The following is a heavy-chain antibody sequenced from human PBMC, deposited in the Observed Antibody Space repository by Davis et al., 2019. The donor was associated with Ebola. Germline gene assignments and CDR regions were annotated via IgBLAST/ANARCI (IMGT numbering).Heavy chain of an antibody. D-gene: IGHD3-3*01. V-gene: IGHV3-13*01. CDR3: ARGRFWSGYYFDY. Sequence: GGSLRLSCAASGFTFSSYDMHWVRQATGKGLEWVSAIGTAGDTYYPGSVKGRFTISRDNAKNSLYLQMNSLRAEDTAVYYCARGRFWSGYYFDYWGQGTLVTVSS. CDR1: GFTFSSYD. CDR2: IGTAGDT. J-gene: IGHJ4*02.